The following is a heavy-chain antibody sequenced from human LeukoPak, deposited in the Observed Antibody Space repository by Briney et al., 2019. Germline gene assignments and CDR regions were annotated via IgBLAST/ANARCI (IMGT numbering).Heavy chain of an antibody. Sequence: ASVKVSCKTSGYTFTSYYKHWVRQAPGQGLEWMGIINPSGGSTSYAPKFQGRVTMTRDTSMSTVYMELSSLRSEDTAVYYCAREDSSSLGYYGMDVWGQGTTVTVSS. J-gene: IGHJ6*02. V-gene: IGHV1-46*01. CDR2: INPSGGST. CDR3: AREDSSSLGYYGMDV. CDR1: GYTFTSYY. D-gene: IGHD6-13*01.